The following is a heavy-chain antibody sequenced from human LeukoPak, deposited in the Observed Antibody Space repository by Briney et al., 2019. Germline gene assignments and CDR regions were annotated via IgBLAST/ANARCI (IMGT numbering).Heavy chain of an antibody. CDR1: GGSFSGYY. CDR2: INHSGST. J-gene: IGHJ6*03. Sequence: SETLSLTCAVYGGSFSGYYWSWIRQPPGKGLEWMGEINHSGSTNYNPSLKSRVTISVDTSKNQFSLKLSSVTAADTAVYYCARVYYYDSSGYYSSYYYYMDVWGKGTTVTISS. D-gene: IGHD3-22*01. CDR3: ARVYYYDSSGYYSSYYYYMDV. V-gene: IGHV4-34*01.